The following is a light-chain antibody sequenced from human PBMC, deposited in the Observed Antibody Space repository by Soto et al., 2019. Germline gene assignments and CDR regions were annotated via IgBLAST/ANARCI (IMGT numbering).Light chain of an antibody. CDR3: QQYNSYWT. V-gene: IGKV1-5*03. Sequence: DIQMTQSPSTLSASVGDRVTITCRATQSISSWLAWYQQKPGKAPKLLIYKASSLESGVPSRFSGSGSGTEFTLTISSLQPDDFASYYCQQYNSYWTFGQWTKVVFK. CDR1: QSISSW. CDR2: KAS. J-gene: IGKJ1*01.